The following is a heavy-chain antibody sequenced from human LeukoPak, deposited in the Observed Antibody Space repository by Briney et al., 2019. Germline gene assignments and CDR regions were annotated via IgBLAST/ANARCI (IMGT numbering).Heavy chain of an antibody. CDR2: INNRGT. V-gene: IGHV4-30-4*01. D-gene: IGHD3-22*01. J-gene: IGHJ4*02. Sequence: SETLSLTCAVASHSMSTVDDSWGWIRQPPWKGLEWIGYINNRGTSHNPSLKSRVAISVARSRNQFSLKLTSVTAADTAVYYCAAGGHYYDSSGYYYFQDWGQGSLVTVSS. CDR3: AAGGHYYDSSGYYYFQD. CDR1: SHSMSTVDDS.